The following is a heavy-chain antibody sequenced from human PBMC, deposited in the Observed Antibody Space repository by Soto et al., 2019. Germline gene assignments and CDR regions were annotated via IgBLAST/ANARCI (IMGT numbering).Heavy chain of an antibody. CDR2: INSDGSSA. Sequence: PGGSLRLSCAASGFTFSNYWMHWVRQAPGKGLLWVSRINSDGSSASYADSVKGRFTISRDNAKNTLYLQMNSLRAEDTAVYYCARDTLELLYYFDYWGQGTLVTVSS. CDR1: GFTFSNYW. J-gene: IGHJ4*02. CDR3: ARDTLELLYYFDY. D-gene: IGHD1-7*01. V-gene: IGHV3-74*01.